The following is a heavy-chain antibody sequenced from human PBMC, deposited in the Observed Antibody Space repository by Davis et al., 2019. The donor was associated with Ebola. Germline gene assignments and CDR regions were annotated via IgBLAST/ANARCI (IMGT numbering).Heavy chain of an antibody. CDR3: ARDLDGDYGNWFDP. Sequence: PGGSLRLSCAASGFTFSSYGMHWVRQAPGKGLEWVAVIWYDGSNKYYADSVKGRFTISRDNSKNTLYLQMNSLRAEDTAVYYCARDLDGDYGNWFDPWGQGTLVTVSS. J-gene: IGHJ5*02. CDR2: IWYDGSNK. V-gene: IGHV3-33*01. D-gene: IGHD4-17*01. CDR1: GFTFSSYG.